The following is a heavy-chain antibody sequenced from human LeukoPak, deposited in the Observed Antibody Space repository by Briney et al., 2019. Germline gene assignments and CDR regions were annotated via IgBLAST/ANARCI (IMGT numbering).Heavy chain of an antibody. CDR1: GYSFTGYW. J-gene: IGHJ5*02. V-gene: IGHV5-10-1*01. CDR3: ARSPCCSSTSCYDWFDP. Sequence: GESLKISCKGSGYSFTGYWISWVRQMPGKGPEWMGRIDPSDSYTNYSPSFQGHVTISADKSISTAYLQWSSLKASDTAMYYCARSPCCSSTSCYDWFDPWGQGTLVTVSS. CDR2: IDPSDSYT. D-gene: IGHD2-2*01.